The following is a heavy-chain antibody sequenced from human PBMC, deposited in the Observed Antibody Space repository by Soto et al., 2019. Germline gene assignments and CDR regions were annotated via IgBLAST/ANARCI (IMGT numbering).Heavy chain of an antibody. CDR2: IYHSGST. J-gene: IGHJ3*02. Sequence: PSETLSLTCGVSDYSISSGYYWAWIRQPPGKGLEWLGSIYHSGSTYQNPSLSSRVTISVDTSRNKFSLRLSSVTAADTAVYYCARDRDAYNYDFDIWGQGTVVTVSS. D-gene: IGHD1-1*01. V-gene: IGHV4-38-2*02. CDR3: ARDRDAYNYDFDI. CDR1: DYSISSGYY.